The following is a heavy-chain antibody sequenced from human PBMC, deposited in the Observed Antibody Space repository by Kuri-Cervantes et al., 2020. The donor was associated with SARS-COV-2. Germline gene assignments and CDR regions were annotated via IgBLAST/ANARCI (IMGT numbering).Heavy chain of an antibody. Sequence: GSLRLSCTVSGDSISSYYWSWIRQPPGKGLEWIGYIYYSGSTKYNPSLKSRVTISLNTSKSQFSLKLSSVTAADTAVYYCARGGGYDYPHYWGQGTLVTVSS. V-gene: IGHV4-59*01. CDR3: ARGGGYDYPHY. D-gene: IGHD3-16*01. CDR2: IYYSGST. CDR1: GDSISSYY. J-gene: IGHJ4*02.